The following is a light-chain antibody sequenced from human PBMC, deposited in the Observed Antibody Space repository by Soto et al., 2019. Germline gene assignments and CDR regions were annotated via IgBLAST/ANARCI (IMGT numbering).Light chain of an antibody. Sequence: QPVLTQPPSVSGAPGQRVTISCTGSSSNIGAGYDVHWYQQLPGTAPKLLIYGNSNRPSGVPDRFSGSKSGTSASLAITGLQAEDEADYYCQSYDSSLSRLVFGGGTKLTVL. CDR1: SSNIGAGYD. CDR2: GNS. CDR3: QSYDSSLSRLV. V-gene: IGLV1-40*01. J-gene: IGLJ2*01.